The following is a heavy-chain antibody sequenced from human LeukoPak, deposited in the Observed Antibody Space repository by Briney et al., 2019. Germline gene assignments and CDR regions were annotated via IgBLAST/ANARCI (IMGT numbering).Heavy chain of an antibody. CDR2: ISSSSSYI. Sequence: GGSLRLSCAASGFTFGSYSMNWVHQAPGKGLEWVSSISSSSSYIYYADSVKGRFTISRDNAKNSLYLQMNSLRAEDTAVYYCARGEQWLVPRTFDYWGQGTLVTVSS. CDR1: GFTFGSYS. D-gene: IGHD6-19*01. V-gene: IGHV3-21*01. J-gene: IGHJ4*02. CDR3: ARGEQWLVPRTFDY.